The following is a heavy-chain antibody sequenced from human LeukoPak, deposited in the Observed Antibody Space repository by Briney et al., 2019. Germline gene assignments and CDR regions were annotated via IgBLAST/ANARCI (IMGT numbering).Heavy chain of an antibody. Sequence: SETLSLTCAVYGGSFSGYYWSWIRQPPGKELEWIGEINHSGSTDYNPSLKSRVTISVDTSKNQFSLKLSSVTAADTAVYYCAGQTGIAAAADAFDIWGQGTMVTVSS. D-gene: IGHD6-13*01. CDR3: AGQTGIAAAADAFDI. V-gene: IGHV4-34*01. CDR2: INHSGST. J-gene: IGHJ3*02. CDR1: GGSFSGYY.